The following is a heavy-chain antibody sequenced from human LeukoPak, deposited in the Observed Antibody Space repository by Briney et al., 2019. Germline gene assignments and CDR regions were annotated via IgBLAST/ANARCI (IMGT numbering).Heavy chain of an antibody. V-gene: IGHV3-23*01. Sequence: PGGSLRLSCAASGFTFSGSAMSWVRQAPGKGLEWVSSISGSGGSTYYADSVKGRFTISRDNSKNTLYLQMNSLGAEDTAIYYCARDRAKVIATLMEWGQGTLVTVSS. CDR3: ARDRAKVIATLME. CDR1: GFTFSGSA. J-gene: IGHJ4*02. D-gene: IGHD2-21*01. CDR2: ISGSGGST.